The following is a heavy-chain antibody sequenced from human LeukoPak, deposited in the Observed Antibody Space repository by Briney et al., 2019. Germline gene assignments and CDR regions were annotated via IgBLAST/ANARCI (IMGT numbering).Heavy chain of an antibody. D-gene: IGHD3-10*01. Sequence: GWSLRLSFAAYGFTFSSYAMSWVRQAPGKGLEGVSATSGSGGSTYYADSVKGRFTIYRDNSKNTLYLQMNSLRAEDTAVYYCAKELLWFGESDSHWGQGTLVTVSS. J-gene: IGHJ4*02. CDR1: GFTFSSYA. V-gene: IGHV3-23*01. CDR3: AKELLWFGESDSH. CDR2: TSGSGGST.